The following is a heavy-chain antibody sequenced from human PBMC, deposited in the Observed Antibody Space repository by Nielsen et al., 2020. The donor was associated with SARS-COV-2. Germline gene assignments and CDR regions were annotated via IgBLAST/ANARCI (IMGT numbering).Heavy chain of an antibody. CDR3: ASELDDYAFDV. V-gene: IGHV3-11*04. D-gene: IGHD3-16*01. J-gene: IGHJ3*01. CDR2: ISSSGATI. Sequence: GESLKISCAASGFTFSDYYMTWIRQAPGKGLEWVSYISSSGATIHSADSVKGRFTISRDNAKNSLYLQINSLRAEDTAVYYCASELDDYAFDVWGQGTMVTVSS. CDR1: GFTFSDYY.